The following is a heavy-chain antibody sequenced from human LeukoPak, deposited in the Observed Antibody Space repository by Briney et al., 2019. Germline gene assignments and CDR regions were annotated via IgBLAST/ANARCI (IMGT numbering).Heavy chain of an antibody. CDR1: GYTFTGYY. CDR2: INPNSGGT. CDR3: ARDLTAIDAFDI. Sequence: VASVTVSCKASGYTFTGYYMHWVRQAPGQGLEWMGWINPNSGGTNYAQKFQGRVTMTRDTSISTAYMELSRLRSEDTAVYYCARDLTAIDAFDIWGQGTMVTVSS. J-gene: IGHJ3*02. V-gene: IGHV1-2*02. D-gene: IGHD2-21*02.